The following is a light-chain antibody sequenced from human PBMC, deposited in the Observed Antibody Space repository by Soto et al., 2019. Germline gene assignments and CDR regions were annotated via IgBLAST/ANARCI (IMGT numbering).Light chain of an antibody. CDR2: GAF. Sequence: EIVLTQCPATLSLSPGERATLACRASQSVSSNLAWYQQKPGQAPRLLIYGAFNRATGIPARFSGSGSGTDFTLTISSLEPEDSAIYYCQQRNIWPPVTFGQGTRLEIK. CDR3: QQRNIWPPVT. V-gene: IGKV3-11*01. CDR1: QSVSSN. J-gene: IGKJ5*01.